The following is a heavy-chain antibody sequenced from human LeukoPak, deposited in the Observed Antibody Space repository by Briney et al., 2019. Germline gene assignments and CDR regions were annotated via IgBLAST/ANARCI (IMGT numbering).Heavy chain of an antibody. J-gene: IGHJ4*02. D-gene: IGHD5-18*01. Sequence: TGGSLRLSCAASGFTFSSYSMNWVRQAPGKGVEWVSAISGSGGSTYYADSVKGRFTISRDNSKNTLYLQMNSLRAEDTAVYYCAKDKGYSYGEGSDYWGQGTLVTVSS. CDR1: GFTFSSYS. CDR2: ISGSGGST. V-gene: IGHV3-23*01. CDR3: AKDKGYSYGEGSDY.